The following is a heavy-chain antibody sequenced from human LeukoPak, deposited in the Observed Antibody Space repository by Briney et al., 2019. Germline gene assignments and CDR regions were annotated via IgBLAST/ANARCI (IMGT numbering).Heavy chain of an antibody. D-gene: IGHD2-2*02. CDR3: AKSRSSSSTSCYNY. J-gene: IGHJ4*02. Sequence: GGSLRLSCAASGFTFSSYAMNWVRQAPGKGLEWVSAISGSGASTYYADSVKDRFTLSRDDSKNTLYLQMNSLRAEDTAVYYCAKSRSSSSTSCYNYWGQGTLVTVSS. CDR2: ISGSGAST. CDR1: GFTFSSYA. V-gene: IGHV3-23*01.